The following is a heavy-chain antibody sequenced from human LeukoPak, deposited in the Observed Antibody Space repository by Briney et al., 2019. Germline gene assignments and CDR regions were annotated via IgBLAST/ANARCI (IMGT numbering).Heavy chain of an antibody. J-gene: IGHJ4*02. CDR3: AKDARRDGYSYDY. D-gene: IGHD5-24*01. V-gene: IGHV3-23*01. CDR2: ISGSGGST. CDR1: GFTFSSYA. Sequence: GGSLRLSCAASGFTFSSYAMNWVRQAPGKGLEWVSGISGSGGSTNYADSVEGRLTISRDNSNNTLYLQMNSLRAEDTAVYYCAKDARRDGYSYDYWGQGTLVTVSS.